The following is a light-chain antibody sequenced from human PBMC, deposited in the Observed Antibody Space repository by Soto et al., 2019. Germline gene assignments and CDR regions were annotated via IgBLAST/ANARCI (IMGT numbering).Light chain of an antibody. Sequence: EIVMTQSPVTLSVSPGETVTLSCRASQSLRSNLAWYQQKPGQTPRLLIYSASIRAAATPARFSGSGSGTDFSLTISRLEAEDFAVYYCQQYGSSPRTFGQGTKVDI. V-gene: IGKV3-20*01. CDR1: QSLRSN. J-gene: IGKJ1*01. CDR2: SAS. CDR3: QQYGSSPRT.